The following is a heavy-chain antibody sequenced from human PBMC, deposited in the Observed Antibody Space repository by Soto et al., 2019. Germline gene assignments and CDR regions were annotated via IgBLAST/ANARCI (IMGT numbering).Heavy chain of an antibody. D-gene: IGHD6-19*01. V-gene: IGHV5-10-1*01. J-gene: IGHJ6*02. CDR1: GYTFTSWW. CDR3: ASHSSGWPSGSMDV. CDR2: IDPSDSST. Sequence: PGESLKISCKGSGYTFTSWWITWVRQMPGKGLEWMGRIDPSDSSTNYSPSFEGHVTISADRSISTAYLQWSSLKASDTAMYYCASHSSGWPSGSMDVWGQGTTVTVSS.